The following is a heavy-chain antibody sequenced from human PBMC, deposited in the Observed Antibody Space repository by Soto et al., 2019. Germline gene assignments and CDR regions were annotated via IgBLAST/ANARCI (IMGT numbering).Heavy chain of an antibody. D-gene: IGHD2-8*01. CDR1: GYIFTAYS. CDR2: VNPSGGST. CDR3: AREENCSYGVCYSESSQR. Sequence: QVQLVQSGAEVKKPGASVKVSCKASGYIFTAYSMHWVRQAPGQGLEWMGVVNPSGGSTNYAQKFRGRITMTRDTSRSTVYMDLSSLTSEDTAVYYCAREENCSYGVCYSESSQRWGQGTLGTVSS. J-gene: IGHJ1*01. V-gene: IGHV1-46*01.